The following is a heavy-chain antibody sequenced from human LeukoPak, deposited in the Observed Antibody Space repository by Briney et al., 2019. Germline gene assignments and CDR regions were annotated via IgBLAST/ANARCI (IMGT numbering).Heavy chain of an antibody. CDR1: GFTFSSYE. CDR3: ARDLGDITMVRGDADS. J-gene: IGHJ4*02. D-gene: IGHD3-10*01. V-gene: IGHV3-48*03. CDR2: ISSSGSTI. Sequence: GGSLRLSCAASGFTFSSYEMNWVRQAPGKGLEWVSYISSSGSTIYYADSVKGRFTISRDNAKNSLYLQMHSLRAEDTAVYYCARDLGDITMVRGDADSWGQGTLVTVSS.